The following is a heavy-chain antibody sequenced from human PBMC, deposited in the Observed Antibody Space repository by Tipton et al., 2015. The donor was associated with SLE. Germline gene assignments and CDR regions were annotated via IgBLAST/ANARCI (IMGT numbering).Heavy chain of an antibody. J-gene: IGHJ4*02. V-gene: IGHV4-59*01. Sequence: TLSLTCTVSDASMNYYYWTWIRQPPGKGLEWIGYIHYSGSTNCDPSLKSRVTISVDTSKNQFSLSLRSVTAADTAVYYCARLGSRTYLTLDGFYLDYWGQGILVTVSS. D-gene: IGHD2-2*01. CDR3: ARLGSRTYLTLDGFYLDY. CDR1: DASMNYYY. CDR2: IHYSGST.